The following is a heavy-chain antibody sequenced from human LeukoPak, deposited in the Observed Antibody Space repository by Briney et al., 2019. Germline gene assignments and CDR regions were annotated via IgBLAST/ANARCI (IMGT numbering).Heavy chain of an antibody. J-gene: IGHJ4*02. Sequence: SETLSLTCSVSGGSISSGGYYWSWIRQRPGKGVEWIGYIYYSGTTYHNPSLKSRVTISVDTSKNQLSLKLSSVTAADTAVYYCARGVTDCSGGSCQAYYFDYWGQGTLVTVSS. CDR1: GGSISSGGYY. CDR2: IYYSGTT. CDR3: ARGVTDCSGGSCQAYYFDY. D-gene: IGHD2-15*01. V-gene: IGHV4-31*03.